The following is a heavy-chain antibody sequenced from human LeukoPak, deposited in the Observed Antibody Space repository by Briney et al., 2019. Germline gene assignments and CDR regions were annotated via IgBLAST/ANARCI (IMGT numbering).Heavy chain of an antibody. D-gene: IGHD3-10*01. Sequence: SETLSLTCTVSGGSIGNYYWNWIRQPPGKGLEWIGNIYYIGSTNYNPSPKSRVTISVDTSKNQFSLRLTSVTAADTAEYYCARNYGSGTCFDYWGQGTLVTVSS. CDR2: IYYIGST. CDR3: ARNYGSGTCFDY. CDR1: GGSIGNYY. V-gene: IGHV4-59*01. J-gene: IGHJ4*02.